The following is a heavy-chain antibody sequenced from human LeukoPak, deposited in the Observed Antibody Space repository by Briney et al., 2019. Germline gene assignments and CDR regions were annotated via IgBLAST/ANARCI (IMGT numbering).Heavy chain of an antibody. Sequence: GVSLRLSCVASGFTFGKYWMSWVRQAPGKGLEWVANIKLDGSEKNYVDSVKGRFTISRDNTKNSLYLQMNSLRSEDTAVYYSAREQVRSSSWYLRFELYGMDVWGQGTTVTVSS. CDR2: IKLDGSEK. CDR3: AREQVRSSSWYLRFELYGMDV. CDR1: GFTFGKYW. D-gene: IGHD6-13*01. V-gene: IGHV3-7*03. J-gene: IGHJ6*02.